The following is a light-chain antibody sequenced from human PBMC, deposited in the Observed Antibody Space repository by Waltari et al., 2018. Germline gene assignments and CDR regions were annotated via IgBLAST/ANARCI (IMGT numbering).Light chain of an antibody. CDR2: GAS. V-gene: IGKV1-39*01. CDR3: QQSYNRYT. J-gene: IGKJ3*01. CDR1: QGIRNY. Sequence: DIQLTQSPSFLSASVGDRVSITCRASQGIRNYLDWYQQKAGKAPKLLIYGASTLHSGVPSRFSGSGSGTDFTLTISNLQPEDFATYYCQQSYNRYTFGPGTKVDF.